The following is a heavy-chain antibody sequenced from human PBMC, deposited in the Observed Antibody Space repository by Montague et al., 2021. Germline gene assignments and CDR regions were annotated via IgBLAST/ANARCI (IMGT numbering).Heavy chain of an antibody. V-gene: IGHV4-34*01. CDR1: GGSLDGFY. CDR2: TNHRGIS. J-gene: IGHJ4*02. Sequence: SQTLSLTCAVYGGSLDGFYWTWIRQPPGKGLEWIGETNHRGISSYNPALKGRVTLSAETSKNQFSLRVTSATAADTAVYFCARYLTGGYDEWGRGTLVTVSS. D-gene: IGHD5-12*01. CDR3: ARYLTGGYDE.